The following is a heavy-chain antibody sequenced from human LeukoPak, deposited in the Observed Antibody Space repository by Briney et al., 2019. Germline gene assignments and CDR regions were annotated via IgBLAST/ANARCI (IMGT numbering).Heavy chain of an antibody. D-gene: IGHD1-26*01. CDR2: INPNSGGT. CDR3: ARSALLQTVDNWFDP. Sequence: GASVKVSCKASGYTFTGYYMHWVRQAPGQGLEWMGWINPNSGGTNYAQKFQGRVTITADKSTSTAYMELSSLRSEDTAVYYCARSALLQTVDNWFDPWGQGTLVTVSS. CDR1: GYTFTGYY. V-gene: IGHV1-2*02. J-gene: IGHJ5*02.